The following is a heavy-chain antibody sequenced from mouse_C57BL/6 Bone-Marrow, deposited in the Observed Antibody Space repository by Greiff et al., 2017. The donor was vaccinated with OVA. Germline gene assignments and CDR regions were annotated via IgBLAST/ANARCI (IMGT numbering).Heavy chain of an antibody. CDR2: FYPGSGST. CDR3: AIYDYFDY. V-gene: IGHV1-75*01. D-gene: IGHD2-3*01. CDR1: GYTFTEYT. J-gene: IGHJ2*01. Sequence: QVQLKQSGAELVKPGASVKLSCKASGYTFTEYTIHWVKQRSGQGLEWIGWFYPGSGSTYYNEKFKGKATLTVDKSSSTAYMLLSSLTSEDSAVYFCAIYDYFDYWGQGTTLTVSS.